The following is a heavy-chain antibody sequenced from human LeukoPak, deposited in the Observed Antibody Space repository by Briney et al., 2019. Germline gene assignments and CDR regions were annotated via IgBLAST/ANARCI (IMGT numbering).Heavy chain of an antibody. V-gene: IGHV4-59*11. J-gene: IGHJ3*02. CDR1: DDSFSSHY. CDR2: ISYIGST. D-gene: IGHD4-17*01. CDR3: ARDLVTVTKGFDI. Sequence: SETLSLTCAVSDDSFSSHYWTWIRQPPGKGLEWIGYISYIGSTNYSPSLKSRVTISIDTSKNEFSLKLTSVTAADTAVYYCARDLVTVTKGFDIWGQGTMVTVSS.